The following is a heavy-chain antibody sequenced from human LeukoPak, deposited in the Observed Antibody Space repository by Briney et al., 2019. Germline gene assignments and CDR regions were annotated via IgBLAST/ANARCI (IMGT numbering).Heavy chain of an antibody. J-gene: IGHJ4*02. D-gene: IGHD6-13*01. CDR1: GGSISGYY. CDR3: ARVAAAGNYYFDY. CDR2: IYYSGST. Sequence: SETLSLTCTVSGGSISGYYWSWIRQPPGKGLEWIGYIYYSGSTSYNPSLKSRVTISIDTSKNQFSLRLSSVTAADTAVYFCARVAAAGNYYFDYWGQGTLVTVSS. V-gene: IGHV4-59*12.